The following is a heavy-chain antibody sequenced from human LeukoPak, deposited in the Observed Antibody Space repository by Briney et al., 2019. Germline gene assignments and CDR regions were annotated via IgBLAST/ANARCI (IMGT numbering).Heavy chain of an antibody. CDR2: VYTSGIT. J-gene: IGHJ6*03. CDR3: ARHNGFDRGYYYYMDV. CDR1: GGFINSYY. V-gene: IGHV4-4*07. Sequence: SETLSLTCPVSGGFINSYYWSWIRQPAGKGLEWMGRVYTSGITNYNPSLKSRITMSVDTSKNQFSLKLTSVTAADTAVYYCARHNGFDRGYYYYMDVWGKGTTVTVSS. D-gene: IGHD3-9*01.